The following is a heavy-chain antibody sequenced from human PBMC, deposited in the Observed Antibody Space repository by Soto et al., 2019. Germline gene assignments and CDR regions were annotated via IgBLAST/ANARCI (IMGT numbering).Heavy chain of an antibody. Sequence: EVQLVESGGGLVQPGGSLKLSCAASGFTFNGSAIHWVRQASGKGLEWVGRIRSKAYNYATPYAASVRGRFTISRDDSKNTAYLQMNSPKTEDTAVYYCAVVVKGDFEYWGQGTLVTVSS. D-gene: IGHD2-15*01. V-gene: IGHV3-73*02. CDR3: AVVVKGDFEY. J-gene: IGHJ4*02. CDR1: GFTFNGSA. CDR2: IRSKAYNYAT.